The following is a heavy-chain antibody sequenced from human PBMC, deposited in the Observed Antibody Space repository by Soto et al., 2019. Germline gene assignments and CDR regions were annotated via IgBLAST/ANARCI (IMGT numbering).Heavy chain of an antibody. CDR2: ISYDGSNK. D-gene: IGHD6-13*01. V-gene: IGHV3-30-3*01. Sequence: GGSLRLSCAASGFTFSSYAMHWVRQAPGKGLEWVAVISYDGSNKYYADSVKGRFTISRDNSKNTLYLQMNSLRAEDTAVYYCAREYYSSSWYFDYWGQGTLVTAPQ. J-gene: IGHJ4*02. CDR1: GFTFSSYA. CDR3: AREYYSSSWYFDY.